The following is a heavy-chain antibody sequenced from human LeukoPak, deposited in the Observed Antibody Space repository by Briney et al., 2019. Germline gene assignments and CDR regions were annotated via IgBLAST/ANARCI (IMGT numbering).Heavy chain of an antibody. D-gene: IGHD1-14*01. V-gene: IGHV4-39*01. J-gene: IGHJ6*03. CDR2: IYYSGST. Sequence: SETLSLTCTVSGGSISSSSYYWGWIRQPPGKGLEWIGSIYYSGSTYYNPSLKSRVTISVHTSKNQFSLKLSSVTAADTAVYYCARTPPPGGYYYYYMDVWGKGTTVTVSS. CDR3: ARTPPPGGYYYYYMDV. CDR1: GGSISSSSYY.